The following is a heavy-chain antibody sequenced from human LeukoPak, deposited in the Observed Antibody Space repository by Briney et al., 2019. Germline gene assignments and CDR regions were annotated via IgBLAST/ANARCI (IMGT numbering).Heavy chain of an antibody. J-gene: IGHJ5*02. Sequence: GGSLRLSCAASGFTFSSYGMHWVRQAPGKGLEWVSAISGSGGSTYYADSVKGRFTISRDNSKNTLYLQMNSLRAEDTAVYYCAKDRHYDFWSGSPNWFDPWGQGTLVTVSS. CDR3: AKDRHYDFWSGSPNWFDP. CDR2: ISGSGGST. CDR1: GFTFSSYG. V-gene: IGHV3-23*01. D-gene: IGHD3-3*01.